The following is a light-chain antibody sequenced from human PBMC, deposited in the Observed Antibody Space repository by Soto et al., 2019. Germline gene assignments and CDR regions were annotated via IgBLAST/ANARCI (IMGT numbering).Light chain of an antibody. CDR1: SSNIGAGYD. Sequence: QAVVTQPPSVSGAPGQRVTISCTGSSSNIGAGYDVHWYHQLPGTAPKLLIFDNNNRPSGVPDRFSGSKSGTSASLAITGLQAEDEADYYCQSYDSSLSGSYVFGTGTKVTVL. CDR2: DNN. V-gene: IGLV1-40*01. J-gene: IGLJ1*01. CDR3: QSYDSSLSGSYV.